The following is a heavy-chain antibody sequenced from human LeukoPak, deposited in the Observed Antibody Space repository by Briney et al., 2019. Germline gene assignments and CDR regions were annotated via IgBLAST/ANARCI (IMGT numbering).Heavy chain of an antibody. CDR3: ARVTITMVRGVIITNAFDI. CDR2: IYYSGST. D-gene: IGHD3-10*01. V-gene: IGHV4-31*02. Sequence: LRLSCAASGFTFSDYYWSWIRQHPGKGLEWIGYIYYSGSTYYNPSLKSRVTISVDTSKNQFSLKLSSVTAADTAVYYCARVTITMVRGVIITNAFDIWGQGTMVTVSS. CDR1: GFTFSDYY. J-gene: IGHJ3*02.